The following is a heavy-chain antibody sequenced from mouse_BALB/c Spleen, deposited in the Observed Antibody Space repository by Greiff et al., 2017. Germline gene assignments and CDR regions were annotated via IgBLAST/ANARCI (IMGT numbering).Heavy chain of an antibody. Sequence: EVNLVESGGGLVQPGGSLRLSCATSGFTFPDYYMSWVRQPPGKALEWLGFIRNKANGYTTEYSASVKGRFTISRDNSQSILYLQMNTLRAEDSATYYCARDGYYGSSYYAMDYWGQGTSVTVSS. CDR3: ARDGYYGSSYYAMDY. J-gene: IGHJ4*01. CDR2: IRNKANGYTT. CDR1: GFTFPDYY. V-gene: IGHV7-3*02. D-gene: IGHD1-1*01.